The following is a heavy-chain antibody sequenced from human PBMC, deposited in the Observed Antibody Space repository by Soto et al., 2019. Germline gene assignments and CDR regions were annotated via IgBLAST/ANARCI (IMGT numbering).Heavy chain of an antibody. CDR3: ARASGRGTYLEWLPIGAFDI. D-gene: IGHD3-9*01. J-gene: IGHJ3*02. CDR2: IYYSGST. Sequence: SETLSLTCTVSGGSISSYYWSWIRQPPGKGLEWIGYIYYSGSTNYNPSLKSRVTISVDTSKNQFSLKLSSVTAADTAVYYCARASGRGTYLEWLPIGAFDIWGQGTMVTVSS. V-gene: IGHV4-59*12. CDR1: GGSISSYY.